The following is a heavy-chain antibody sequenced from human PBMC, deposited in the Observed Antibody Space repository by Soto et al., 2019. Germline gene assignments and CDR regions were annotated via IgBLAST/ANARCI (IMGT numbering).Heavy chain of an antibody. V-gene: IGHV1-69*13. CDR1: GYTFTGYY. D-gene: IGHD2-2*01. Sequence: SVKVSCKASGYTFTGYYMHWVRQAPGQGLEWMGGINPIFGRANYAQKFQGRVTITADESISTAYMELSSLRSEDAAVYYCARGGIVVVPAADNNWFDPWGQGTLVTVSS. J-gene: IGHJ5*02. CDR2: INPIFGRA. CDR3: ARGGIVVVPAADNNWFDP.